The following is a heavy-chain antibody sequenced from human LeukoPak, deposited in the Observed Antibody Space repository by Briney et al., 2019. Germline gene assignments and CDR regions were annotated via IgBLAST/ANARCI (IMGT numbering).Heavy chain of an antibody. CDR3: ARDRDCSSTSCYDYYYYYGVDV. D-gene: IGHD2-2*01. J-gene: IGHJ6*02. CDR2: IKQDGSGK. Sequence: GGSLRLSCAASGFTFSSYWMSWVRQAPGKGLEWVANIKQDGSGKYYVDSVKGRFTISRDNAKNSLYLQMNSLRAEDTAVYYCARDRDCSSTSCYDYYYYYGVDVWGQGTTVTVSS. CDR1: GFTFSSYW. V-gene: IGHV3-7*01.